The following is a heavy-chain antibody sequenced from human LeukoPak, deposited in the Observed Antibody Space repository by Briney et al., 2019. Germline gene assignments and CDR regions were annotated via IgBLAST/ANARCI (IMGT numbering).Heavy chain of an antibody. J-gene: IGHJ5*02. Sequence: GGSLRLSCAASGFTFSGSALHWVRQASGKGLEWVGRIRSTANGYATAYAASVKGRFTISRDDSKNTAYLQMDSLKTEDTAVYYCARDRPPQVGATTGRWFDPWGQGTLVTVSS. D-gene: IGHD1-26*01. V-gene: IGHV3-73*01. CDR3: ARDRPPQVGATTGRWFDP. CDR1: GFTFSGSA. CDR2: IRSTANGYAT.